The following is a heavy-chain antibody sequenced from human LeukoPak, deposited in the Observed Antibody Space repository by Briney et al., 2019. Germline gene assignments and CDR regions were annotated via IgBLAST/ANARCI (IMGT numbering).Heavy chain of an antibody. CDR1: GFTFNNYW. J-gene: IGHJ4*02. Sequence: GGSLRLSCAASGFTFNNYWMSWVRQAPGKGLEWVANIKKDGSEKYYPDSVKGRLTISRDNAKNSLYLQMNSLRAEDTAVYYCAIAERRSPIDYWGQGTLVTVSS. CDR3: AIAERRSPIDY. CDR2: IKKDGSEK. V-gene: IGHV3-7*01. D-gene: IGHD1-1*01.